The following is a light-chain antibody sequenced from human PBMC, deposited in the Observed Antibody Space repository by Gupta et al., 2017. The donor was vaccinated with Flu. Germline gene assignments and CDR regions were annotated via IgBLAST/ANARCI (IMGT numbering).Light chain of an antibody. CDR1: QSVSSNS. CDR3: QQYGSSPFT. J-gene: IGKJ3*01. V-gene: IGKV3-20*01. Sequence: EIVLTQSPGTLSLSPGETATLSCRASQSVSSNSLAWYQQKPGQAPRLLIFGASSRATGIPDRFSGSGSGTDFTLTISRLEPEDFAVYCRQQYGSSPFTFGHGTKVEIK. CDR2: GAS.